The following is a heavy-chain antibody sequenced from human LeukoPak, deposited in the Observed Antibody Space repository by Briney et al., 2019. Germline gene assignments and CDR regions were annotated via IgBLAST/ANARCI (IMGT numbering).Heavy chain of an antibody. V-gene: IGHV4-59*08. Sequence: PSETLSLTCTVSGGSISNYYWSWIRQPPGKGLEWIAYIYYSGFSRYNPSLKSRVTISVDTSVNQFSLKLSSVTAADTAVYYCARHGVVTAIRPTNWFDPWGQGTLVTVSS. J-gene: IGHJ5*02. D-gene: IGHD2-21*02. CDR3: ARHGVVTAIRPTNWFDP. CDR1: GGSISNYY. CDR2: IYYSGFS.